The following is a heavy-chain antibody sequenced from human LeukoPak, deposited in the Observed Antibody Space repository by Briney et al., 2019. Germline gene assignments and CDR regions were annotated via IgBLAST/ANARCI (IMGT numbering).Heavy chain of an antibody. CDR3: ARHSNYYNGMDA. V-gene: IGHV4-59*08. CDR1: GGSISSYY. Sequence: SETLSLTCTVSGGSISSYYWSWIRQPPGKGLEWIGYIYDSGSTNYNPSLKSRVTISVDTSKNQFSLNVRSVTAADTAVYYCARHSNYYNGMDAWGQGTTVTVSS. J-gene: IGHJ6*02. CDR2: IYDSGST.